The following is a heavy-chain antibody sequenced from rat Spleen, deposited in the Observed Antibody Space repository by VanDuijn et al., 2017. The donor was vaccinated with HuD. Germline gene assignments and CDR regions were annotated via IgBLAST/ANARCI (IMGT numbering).Heavy chain of an antibody. CDR1: GFTFTNYD. Sequence: EVQLVESGGGLVQPGRSMKLSCAASGFTFTNYDMVWVRQAPTKGLKWVASIDYEGSTTHYGDSVKGRFTISRDNAKSTLYLQMNSLRSEDTATYYCARPPYDGTYYHYFDYWGQGVMVTVSS. J-gene: IGHJ2*01. CDR2: IDYEGSTT. D-gene: IGHD1-12*02. V-gene: IGHV5-22*01. CDR3: ARPPYDGTYYHYFDY.